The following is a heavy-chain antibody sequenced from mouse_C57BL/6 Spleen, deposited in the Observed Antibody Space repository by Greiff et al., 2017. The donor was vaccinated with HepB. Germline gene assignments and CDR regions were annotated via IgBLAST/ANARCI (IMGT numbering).Heavy chain of an antibody. CDR3: AREYYYGSSYGY. CDR2: IYPRSGNT. D-gene: IGHD1-1*01. CDR1: GYTFTSYG. V-gene: IGHV1-81*01. Sequence: VKLVESGAELARPGASVKLSCKASGYTFTSYGISWVKQRTGQGLEWIGEIYPRSGNTYYNEKFKGKATLTADKSSSTAYMELRSLTSEDSAVYFCAREYYYGSSYGYWGQGTTLTVSS. J-gene: IGHJ2*01.